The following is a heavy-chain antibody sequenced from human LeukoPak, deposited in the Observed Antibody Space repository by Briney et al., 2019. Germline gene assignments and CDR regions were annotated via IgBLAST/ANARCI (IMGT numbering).Heavy chain of an antibody. J-gene: IGHJ4*02. CDR3: TRDISGSGFDY. Sequence: MPSQTLSLTCTVSGGSISSGGYYWSWIRQHPGKGLEWIGYIYYSGSTYYNPSLKSRVTISVDTPKNQFSLKLSSVTAADTAVYYCTRDISGSGFDYWGQGTLVTVSS. CDR1: GGSISSGGYY. CDR2: IYYSGST. D-gene: IGHD6-19*01. V-gene: IGHV4-31*03.